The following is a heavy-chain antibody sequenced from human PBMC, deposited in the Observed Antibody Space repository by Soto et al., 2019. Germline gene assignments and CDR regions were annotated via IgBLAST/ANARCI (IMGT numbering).Heavy chain of an antibody. Sequence: GGSLRLSCAASGFTFSSYAMSWVRQAPGKGLEWVSAISSSGGSTYYADSVQGRFTISRDNSKNTLYLQMHSLRVEDTAVHYCAKSLERLSFHYYGMDVWGQGTTVTVSS. D-gene: IGHD3-16*02. CDR3: AKSLERLSFHYYGMDV. V-gene: IGHV3-23*01. CDR1: GFTFSSYA. CDR2: ISSSGGST. J-gene: IGHJ6*02.